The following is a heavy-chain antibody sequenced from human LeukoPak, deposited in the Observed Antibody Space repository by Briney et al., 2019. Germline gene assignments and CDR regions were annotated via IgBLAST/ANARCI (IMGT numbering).Heavy chain of an antibody. CDR1: GYSFTSYW. CDR3: ARVHYYDSSGYHPEIVQGGGFDY. D-gene: IGHD3-22*01. CDR2: IYPGDSDT. V-gene: IGHV5-51*01. J-gene: IGHJ4*02. Sequence: GESLEISCKGSGYSFTSYWIGWVRQMPGKGLEWMGIIYPGDSDTRYSPSFQGQVTISSDKSISTAYLQWSSLKASDTAMYYCARVHYYDSSGYHPEIVQGGGFDYWGQGTLVNVYS.